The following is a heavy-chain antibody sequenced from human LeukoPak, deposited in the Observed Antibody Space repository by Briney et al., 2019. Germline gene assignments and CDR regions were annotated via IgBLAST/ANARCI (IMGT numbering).Heavy chain of an antibody. CDR2: ISYDGTDK. J-gene: IGHJ4*02. V-gene: IGHV3-30*14. D-gene: IGHD2-2*01. Sequence: GGSLRLSCAASGLTFSSYAMHWVRQTPGKGLEWVAVISYDGTDKYYADSVKGRFTISRDNSKNTLYLQMNSLRAEDSAVYYCARDTEVVRLGYWGQGTLVTVSS. CDR3: ARDTEVVRLGY. CDR1: GLTFSSYA.